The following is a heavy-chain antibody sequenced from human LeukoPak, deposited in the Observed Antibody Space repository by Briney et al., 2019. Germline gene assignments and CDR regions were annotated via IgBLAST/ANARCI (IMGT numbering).Heavy chain of an antibody. Sequence: SGGSLRLSCGASGFTFSSYAMSWVRQAPGKGLEWVSGISGSGDGTYHADSVKGRFTIYRDNSKNTLYLQMDSLRAEDTALYYCAKEIFPVASIVVATAADYWGPGTLVTVSS. J-gene: IGHJ4*02. CDR2: ISGSGDGT. V-gene: IGHV3-23*01. D-gene: IGHD2-21*02. CDR1: GFTFSSYA. CDR3: AKEIFPVASIVVATAADY.